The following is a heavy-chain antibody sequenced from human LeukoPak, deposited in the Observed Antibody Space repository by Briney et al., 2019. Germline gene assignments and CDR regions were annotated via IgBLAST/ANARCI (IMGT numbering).Heavy chain of an antibody. CDR2: IYYSGST. J-gene: IGHJ4*02. Sequence: PSETLSLTCTVSGGSISSSSYYWGWIRQPPGKGLEWIGSIYYSGSTYYNPSLKSRVTISVDTSKNQFSLKLSSVTAADTAVYYCASGVGYDSSGYYLPPDYWGQGTLVAVSS. V-gene: IGHV4-39*01. D-gene: IGHD3-22*01. CDR3: ASGVGYDSSGYYLPPDY. CDR1: GGSISSSSYY.